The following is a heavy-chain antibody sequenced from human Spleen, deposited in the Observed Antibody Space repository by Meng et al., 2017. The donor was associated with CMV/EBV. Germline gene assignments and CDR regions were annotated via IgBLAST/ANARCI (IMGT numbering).Heavy chain of an antibody. CDR2: ISAYNGHT. D-gene: IGHD2-2*01. J-gene: IGHJ5*02. Sequence: ASVKVSCKTSGYPFISYGISWVRQAPGQGLEWMGWISAYNGHTNYAQKLQDRVTMTTDTSTNTAYMELRSLRSDDTAVYYCARVVVVVPAATYNWFDPWGQGTLVTVSS. CDR1: GYPFISYG. V-gene: IGHV1-18*01. CDR3: ARVVVVVPAATYNWFDP.